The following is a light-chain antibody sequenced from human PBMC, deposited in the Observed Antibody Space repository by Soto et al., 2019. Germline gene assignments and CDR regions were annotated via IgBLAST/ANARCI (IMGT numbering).Light chain of an antibody. CDR1: QSVSSY. CDR2: DAS. V-gene: IGKV3-11*01. Sequence: EIVLTQSPATLSLSPGEIATLSCRSSQSVSSYLAWYQQQPGQAPRLLLYDASNRATGIPARFSGSGSGTDFTLTISSLEPEDFAVYYCQQRSNWPPIFGPGTKVDIK. CDR3: QQRSNWPPI. J-gene: IGKJ3*01.